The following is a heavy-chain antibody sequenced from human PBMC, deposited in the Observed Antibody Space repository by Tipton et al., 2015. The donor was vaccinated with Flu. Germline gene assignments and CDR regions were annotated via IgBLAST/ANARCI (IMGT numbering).Heavy chain of an antibody. D-gene: IGHD4-17*01. J-gene: IGHJ4*02. CDR1: GGSISSSSYY. CDR2: IYYSGST. CDR3: ARRGYGDYAPIDY. V-gene: IGHV4-39*07. Sequence: TLSLTCTVSGGSISSSSYYWGWIRQPPGKGLEWIGSIYYSGSTYYNPPLKSRVTTSLDTSKNQFSLKVSSVTAADTAVYYCARRGYGDYAPIDYWGQGTLVTVSS.